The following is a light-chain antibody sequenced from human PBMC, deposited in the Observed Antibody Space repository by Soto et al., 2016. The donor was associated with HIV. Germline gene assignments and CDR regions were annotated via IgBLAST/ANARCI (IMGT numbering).Light chain of an antibody. CDR3: QQYNTYLWT. V-gene: IGKV1-5*03. Sequence: DIQMTRSPSTLSASVGDRVTITCRASQNINNWLAWYQQKPGKVPKLLIYMTSTLETGVPSRFSGSGSGTEFTLTISSLQPDDFATYYCQQYNTYLWTFGQGTKVDIK. CDR1: QNINNW. CDR2: MTS. J-gene: IGKJ1*01.